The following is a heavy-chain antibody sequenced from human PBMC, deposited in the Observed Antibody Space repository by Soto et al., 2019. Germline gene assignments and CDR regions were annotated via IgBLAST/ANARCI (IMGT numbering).Heavy chain of an antibody. D-gene: IGHD3-22*01. Sequence: QVQLQESGPGLVKPSGTLSLTCAVSGGSISSSNWWSWVRQPPGKGLEWIGEIYHSGSTNYNPSLKSRVTISVDKSKNQFSLKLSSVTAADTAVYYCARAPLESSGYHILHDAFDIWGQGTMVTVSS. V-gene: IGHV4-4*02. J-gene: IGHJ3*02. CDR1: GGSISSSNW. CDR2: IYHSGST. CDR3: ARAPLESSGYHILHDAFDI.